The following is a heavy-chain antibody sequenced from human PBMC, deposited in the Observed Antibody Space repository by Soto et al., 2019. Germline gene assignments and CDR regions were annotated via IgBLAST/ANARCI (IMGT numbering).Heavy chain of an antibody. Sequence: QVQLQQWGAGLLKPSETLSLTCAVYGGSFSGYYWSWIRQPPGKGLEWIGEINHSGSTNYNPSLKSRVTISVDTSKNQFSLKLSSVPAADTAVYYCARGHYSTGGSSPRDEYFQHWGQGTLVTVSS. CDR2: INHSGST. V-gene: IGHV4-34*01. CDR3: ARGHYSTGGSSPRDEYFQH. D-gene: IGHD6-6*01. J-gene: IGHJ1*01. CDR1: GGSFSGYY.